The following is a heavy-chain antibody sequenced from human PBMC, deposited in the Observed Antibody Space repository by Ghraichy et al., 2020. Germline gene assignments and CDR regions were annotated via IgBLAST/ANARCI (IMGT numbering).Heavy chain of an antibody. D-gene: IGHD2-2*01. CDR2: IFHSGST. CDR1: GDSIISNNW. Sequence: SETLSLTCAVSGDSIISNNWWSWLRQPPGKGLEWIGEIFHSGSTNYNPSLKSRITISLDKSKNQFSLKMTSVTAADTAVYYCAREIDQLRYFDSWGQGTLVTVSS. J-gene: IGHJ4*02. V-gene: IGHV4-4*02. CDR3: AREIDQLRYFDS.